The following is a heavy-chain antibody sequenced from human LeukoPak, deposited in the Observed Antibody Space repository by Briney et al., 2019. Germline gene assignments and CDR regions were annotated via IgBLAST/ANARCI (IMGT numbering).Heavy chain of an antibody. J-gene: IGHJ4*02. Sequence: GGSLRLSCAASGFTFSSYAMSWVRQAPGKGLEWASAISGSGGSTYYADSVKGRFTISRDNSKNTLYLQMNSLRAEDTAVYYCARKEVAAPLDYWGQGTLVTVSS. V-gene: IGHV3-23*01. D-gene: IGHD6-13*01. CDR3: ARKEVAAPLDY. CDR1: GFTFSSYA. CDR2: ISGSGGST.